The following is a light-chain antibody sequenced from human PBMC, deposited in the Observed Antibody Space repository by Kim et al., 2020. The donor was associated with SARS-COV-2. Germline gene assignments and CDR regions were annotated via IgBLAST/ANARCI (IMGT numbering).Light chain of an antibody. Sequence: DIQMTQSPSTLSASVGDRVTITCRASQNIGTSLAWYQQKPGKAPKLLIYLASSLEAGVPSRFSGSGSGTNFTFTITSLQPDDFATYYCQRYLYYRAFGQGTKGDIK. CDR1: QNIGTS. CDR3: QRYLYYRA. V-gene: IGKV1-5*03. J-gene: IGKJ1*01. CDR2: LAS.